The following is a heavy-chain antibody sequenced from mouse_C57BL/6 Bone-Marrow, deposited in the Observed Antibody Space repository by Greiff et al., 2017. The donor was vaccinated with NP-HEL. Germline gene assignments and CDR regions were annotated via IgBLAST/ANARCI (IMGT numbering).Heavy chain of an antibody. CDR3: ARLGLTQAIFAY. J-gene: IGHJ3*01. CDR2: ISSGGSYT. Sequence: DVHLVESGGDLVKPGGSLKLSCAASGFTFSSYGMSWVRQTPDKRLEWVATISSGGSYTYYPDSVKGRFTISRDNAKNTLYLQMSSLKSEDTAMYYCARLGLTQAIFAYWGQGTLVTVSA. CDR1: GFTFSSYG. D-gene: IGHD3-2*02. V-gene: IGHV5-6*01.